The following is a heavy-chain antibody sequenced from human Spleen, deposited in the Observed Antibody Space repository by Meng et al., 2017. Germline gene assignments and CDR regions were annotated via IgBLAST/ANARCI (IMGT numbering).Heavy chain of an antibody. J-gene: IGHJ4*02. CDR2: INPSGGST. Sequence: QVQLVQSGAAVKKPGAPVKVSCKASGYTFTTHFMHWVRQAPGQGLEWMGTINPSGGSTTYAQKFQGRVTMTRDTSTSTASMELRSLRSDDSALYYCVKHSSDWSLDSWGQGTLVTVSS. V-gene: IGHV1-46*01. CDR1: GYTFTTHF. CDR3: VKHSSDWSLDS. D-gene: IGHD6-19*01.